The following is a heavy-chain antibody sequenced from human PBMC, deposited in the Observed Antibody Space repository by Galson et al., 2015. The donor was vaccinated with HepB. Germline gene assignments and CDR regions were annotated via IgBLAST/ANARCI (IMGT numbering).Heavy chain of an antibody. Sequence: SVKVSCKASGYTFTGYYMHWVRQAPGQGLEWMGRINPNSGGTNYAQKFQGRVTMTRDTSISTAYMELSRLRSDDTAVYYCAREYCGGDCYRLSHDAFDIWGQGTMVTVSS. CDR1: GYTFTGYY. D-gene: IGHD2-21*02. J-gene: IGHJ3*02. CDR2: INPNSGGT. V-gene: IGHV1-2*06. CDR3: AREYCGGDCYRLSHDAFDI.